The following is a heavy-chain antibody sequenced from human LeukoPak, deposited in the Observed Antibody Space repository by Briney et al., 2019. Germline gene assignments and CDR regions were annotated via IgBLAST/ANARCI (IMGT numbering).Heavy chain of an antibody. J-gene: IGHJ4*02. CDR2: ISSSSSHI. CDR1: EFTFSTYG. V-gene: IGHV3-21*01. D-gene: IGHD1-14*01. CDR3: AREVTTGHYYFDY. Sequence: GGSLRLSCAASEFTFSTYGMHWVRQAPGKGLEWVSSISSSSSHIYYADSVKGRFTISRDNAKNSLYLQMNSLRAEDTAVYYCAREVTTGHYYFDYWGQGTLVTVSS.